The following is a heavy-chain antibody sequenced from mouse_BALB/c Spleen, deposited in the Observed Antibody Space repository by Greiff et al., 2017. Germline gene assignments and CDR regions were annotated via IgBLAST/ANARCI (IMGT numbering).Heavy chain of an antibody. CDR1: GYTFTSYY. Sequence: VQLQQPGAELVKPGASVKLSCKASGYTFTSYYMYWVKQRPGQGLEWIGGINPSNGGTNFNEKFKSKATLTVDKSSSTAYMQLSSLTSEDSAVYYCTRGKTMITTFAYWGQGTLVTVSA. J-gene: IGHJ3*01. V-gene: IGHV1S81*02. D-gene: IGHD2-4*01. CDR3: TRGKTMITTFAY. CDR2: INPSNGGT.